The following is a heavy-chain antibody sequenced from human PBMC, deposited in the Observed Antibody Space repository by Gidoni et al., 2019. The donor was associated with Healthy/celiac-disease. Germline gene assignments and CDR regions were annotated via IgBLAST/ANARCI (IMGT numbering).Heavy chain of an antibody. J-gene: IGHJ6*02. V-gene: IGHV3-74*01. D-gene: IGHD2-15*01. CDR2: IKSDGSST. CDR3: ARGLCSGGSGYYYYYGMDV. Sequence: EVQLVESGGGLVQPGGSLRLSCAASGFTFIIYWMHWVRQAPGKGLVWVSRIKSDGSSTAYADAVKGRFTISRDNAKNTLYLQMNSLRAEDTAVYYCARGLCSGGSGYYYYYGMDVWGQGTTVTVSS. CDR1: GFTFIIYW.